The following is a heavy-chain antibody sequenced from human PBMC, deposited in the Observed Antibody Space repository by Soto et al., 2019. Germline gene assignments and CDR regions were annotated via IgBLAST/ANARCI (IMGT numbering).Heavy chain of an antibody. Sequence: GGSLRLSCAASGFTFSNAWMNWVRQAPGKGLEWVGRIKSKTDGGKTDYAAPVKGRFTISRDDSKNTLYLQMNSLKTEGTAVYYCTTVGRYSYAPNKYYFDYWGQGTLVTVSS. D-gene: IGHD5-18*01. V-gene: IGHV3-15*07. J-gene: IGHJ4*02. CDR2: IKSKTDGGKT. CDR1: GFTFSNAW. CDR3: TTVGRYSYAPNKYYFDY.